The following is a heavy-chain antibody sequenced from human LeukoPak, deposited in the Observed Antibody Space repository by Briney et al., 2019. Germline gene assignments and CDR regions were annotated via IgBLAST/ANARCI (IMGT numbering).Heavy chain of an antibody. CDR1: GYSFTTHW. D-gene: IGHD3-10*01. Sequence: GESLKISCKASGYSFTTHWIGWVRQMPGKGLEWMGIIYPGDSDTRYSPSFQGQVTISADKSISTAYLQWSSLKASDTAMYYCARYTVRGVSYSFDPWGQGTLVTVSS. CDR2: IYPGDSDT. CDR3: ARYTVRGVSYSFDP. J-gene: IGHJ5*02. V-gene: IGHV5-51*01.